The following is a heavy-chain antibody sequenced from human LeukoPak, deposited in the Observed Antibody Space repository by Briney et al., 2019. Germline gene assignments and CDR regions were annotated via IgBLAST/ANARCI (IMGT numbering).Heavy chain of an antibody. CDR3: ARAYPTFGIAVAGREYFDY. J-gene: IGHJ4*02. CDR2: VYSSGST. V-gene: IGHV4-4*07. D-gene: IGHD6-19*01. CDR1: GGSISSYY. Sequence: PSETLSLTCTVSGGSISSYYWSWIRQPAGKGLEWIGRVYSSGSTKYNPSLKSRVTMSVDTSKNQFSLKLSSVTAADTAVYYCARAYPTFGIAVAGREYFDYWGQGILVTVSS.